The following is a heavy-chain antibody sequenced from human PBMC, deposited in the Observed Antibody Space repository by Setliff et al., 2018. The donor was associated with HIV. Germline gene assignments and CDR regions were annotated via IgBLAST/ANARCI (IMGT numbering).Heavy chain of an antibody. V-gene: IGHV7-4-1*02. CDR2: INHTTGNR. Sequence: ASVKVSCKASGYTFTSYAMNWVRQAAGKGLEWMGWINHTTGNRTYARGFTGRSVFPWDTSVSTAFLQISSLQAEDTAVYYCATIRIFFGVVTFDYWGQGTLVTVSS. D-gene: IGHD3-3*01. CDR3: ATIRIFFGVVTFDY. J-gene: IGHJ4*02. CDR1: GYTFTSYA.